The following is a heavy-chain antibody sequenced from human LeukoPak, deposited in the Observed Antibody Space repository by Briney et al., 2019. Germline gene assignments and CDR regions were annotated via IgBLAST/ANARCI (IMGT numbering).Heavy chain of an antibody. Sequence: PGGSLRLSCAASGFTFSSYNMNWVRQAPGKGLEWVSSISSSSNYIYYADSVKGRFTISRDNAKNSLYLQMNSLRAEDTAVYYCARDTLGIPTDWGQGTLVTVSS. V-gene: IGHV3-21*01. D-gene: IGHD7-27*01. CDR2: ISSSSNYI. CDR3: ARDTLGIPTD. J-gene: IGHJ4*02. CDR1: GFTFSSYN.